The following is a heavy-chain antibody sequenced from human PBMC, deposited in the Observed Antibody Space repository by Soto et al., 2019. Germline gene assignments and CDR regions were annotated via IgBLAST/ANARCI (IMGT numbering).Heavy chain of an antibody. D-gene: IGHD2-21*01. J-gene: IGHJ4*02. CDR2: ISYDGSNK. V-gene: IGHV3-30-3*01. CDR3: ARDLYSGEDY. Sequence: GGSLRLSCAASGFTFSSYAMHWVRQAPGKGLEWVAVISYDGSNKYYADSVKGRFTISRDNSKNTLYLQMNSLRAEDTAVYYCARDLYSGEDYWGQGTLVTVSS. CDR1: GFTFSSYA.